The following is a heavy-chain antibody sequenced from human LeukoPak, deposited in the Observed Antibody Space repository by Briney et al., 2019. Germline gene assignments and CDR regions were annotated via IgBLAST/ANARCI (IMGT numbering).Heavy chain of an antibody. CDR1: GFTFSSYW. Sequence: GGSLRLSCAASGFTFSSYWMSWVRQAPGKGLEWVSDIKENGSDKYYVASVKGRFTISRDNAKNSLYLQMNSLRAEDSAVYYCANNGHYLDSWGQGTLVTVSS. J-gene: IGHJ4*02. D-gene: IGHD1/OR15-1a*01. CDR3: ANNGHYLDS. CDR2: IKENGSDK. V-gene: IGHV3-7*01.